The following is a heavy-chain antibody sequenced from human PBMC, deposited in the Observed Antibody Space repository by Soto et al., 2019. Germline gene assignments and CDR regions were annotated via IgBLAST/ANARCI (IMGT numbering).Heavy chain of an antibody. J-gene: IGHJ3*02. CDR3: AKPQLLSSSWYDAFDI. D-gene: IGHD6-13*01. CDR1: GFTFSSYA. V-gene: IGHV3-23*01. Sequence: GGSLRLSCAASGFTFSSYAMSWVRQAPGKGLEWVSAISGSGGSTYYADSVKGRFTISRDNSKNTLYLQMNSLRAEDTAVYYCAKPQLLSSSWYDAFDIWGQGTMVTVSS. CDR2: ISGSGGST.